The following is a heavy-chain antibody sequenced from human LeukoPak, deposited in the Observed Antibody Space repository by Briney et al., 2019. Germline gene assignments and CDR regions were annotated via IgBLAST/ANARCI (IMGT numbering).Heavy chain of an antibody. Sequence: GRPLRLSCAASGFTFSSYGMHWVRQAPGKGLEWVTVIWYDGSNKYYADSVKGRFTISRDNSKNTLYLQMNSLRAEDTAVYYCAKDWLPIVGAKYNWFDPWGQGTLVTVSS. J-gene: IGHJ5*02. CDR1: GFTFSSYG. V-gene: IGHV3-33*06. CDR2: IWYDGSNK. CDR3: AKDWLPIVGAKYNWFDP. D-gene: IGHD1-26*01.